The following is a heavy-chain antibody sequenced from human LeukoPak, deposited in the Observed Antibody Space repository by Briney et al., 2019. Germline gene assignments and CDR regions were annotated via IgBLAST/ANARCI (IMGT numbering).Heavy chain of an antibody. CDR3: ARTSRLGELSVDY. Sequence: SETLSLTCAVSGYSISTGDYWDWIRQPPGKGLEWIGSIYHSGSTYYNPSLKSRVTISVDTSKNQFSLKLTSVTAADTAVYYCARTSRLGELSVDYWGQGTLVTVSS. V-gene: IGHV4-38-2*01. J-gene: IGHJ4*02. CDR1: GYSISTGDY. CDR2: IYHSGST. D-gene: IGHD3-16*02.